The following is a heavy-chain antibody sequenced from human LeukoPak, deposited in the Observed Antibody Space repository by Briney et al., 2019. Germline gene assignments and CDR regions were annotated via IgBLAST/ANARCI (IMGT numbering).Heavy chain of an antibody. Sequence: SETLSLTCTVSSGSISTSNYYWGWVRQPPGKALEWIGNIFYSGSTYYSPSLKSRVTTSLDTSRNQFSLKLSSVTAADTAVYYCVSGPDLYNWFDPWGQGTLVTVSS. V-gene: IGHV4-39*07. CDR2: IFYSGST. CDR3: VSGPDLYNWFDP. J-gene: IGHJ5*02. CDR1: SGSISTSNYY.